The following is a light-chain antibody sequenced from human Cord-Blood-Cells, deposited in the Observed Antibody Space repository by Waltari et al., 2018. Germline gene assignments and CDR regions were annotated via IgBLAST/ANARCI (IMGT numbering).Light chain of an antibody. J-gene: IGKJ2*01. V-gene: IGKV4-1*01. CDR3: QQYYSTPYT. Sequence: DILMTQYPVSMPVSLVDRANSNCQSSRSFLYSYKNKNYLAWYQQKPGQPPKLLIYWASTRESGVPDRFSGSGSGTDFTLTISSLQAEDVAVYYCQQYYSTPYTFGQGTKLEIK. CDR2: WAS. CDR1: RSFLYSYKNKNY.